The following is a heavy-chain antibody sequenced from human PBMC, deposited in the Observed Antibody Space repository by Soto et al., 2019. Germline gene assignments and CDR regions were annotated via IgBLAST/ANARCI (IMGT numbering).Heavy chain of an antibody. J-gene: IGHJ6*02. D-gene: IGHD4-4*01. CDR1: GGTFSSYA. Sequence: QVQLVQSGAEVKKPGSSVKVSCKASGGTFSSYAISWVRQAPGQGLEWMGGIIPIFGTANYAQKFQGRVTITADESTSTAYMELSSLRSEDTAVYYCAGEVGDATVNDYYYGMDVWGQGTTVTVSS. CDR3: AGEVGDATVNDYYYGMDV. V-gene: IGHV1-69*01. CDR2: IIPIFGTA.